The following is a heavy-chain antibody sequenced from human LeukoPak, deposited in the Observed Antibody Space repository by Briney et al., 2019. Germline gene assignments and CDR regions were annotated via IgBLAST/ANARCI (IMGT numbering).Heavy chain of an antibody. J-gene: IGHJ5*02. V-gene: IGHV3-64*01. CDR2: ISSNGGST. CDR1: GFTFSSYA. D-gene: IGHD3-9*01. CDR3: ARDPSKNYDMLTGWA. Sequence: GGSLRLSCAASGFTFSSYAMHWVRQAPGKGLEYVSAISSNGGSTYYANSEKGRFTVSRDNSKNTLYLQMGSLRAEDMAVYYCARDPSKNYDMLTGWAWGQGTLVTVSS.